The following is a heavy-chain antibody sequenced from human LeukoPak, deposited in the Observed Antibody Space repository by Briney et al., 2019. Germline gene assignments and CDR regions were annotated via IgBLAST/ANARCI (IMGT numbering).Heavy chain of an antibody. CDR2: IKEDGSEK. CDR3: ATHGYSELRYFDWSTNE. Sequence: GGSLRLSCAASGFIFSSAWMSWVRQAPGKGLEWVANIKEDGSEKYYVDSVKGRFTISRDNAKKSLYLQMDSLRAEDTAVYYCATHGYSELRYFDWSTNEWGQGTLVTVSS. J-gene: IGHJ4*02. D-gene: IGHD3-9*01. V-gene: IGHV3-7*01. CDR1: GFIFSSAW.